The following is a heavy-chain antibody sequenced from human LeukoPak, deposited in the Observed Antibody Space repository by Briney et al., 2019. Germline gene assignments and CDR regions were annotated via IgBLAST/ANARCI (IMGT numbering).Heavy chain of an antibody. CDR2: IRSSGANT. CDR3: AKRDRPCSGDCSAPYYFDY. J-gene: IGHJ4*02. D-gene: IGHD2-21*02. Sequence: GGSLRLSCAASGFTFSSYAMSWVRQAPGKGLEWGSAIRSSGANTYYADSVKGRFTISRDNSKNTLYLQMSSLRVEDTAVYYCAKRDRPCSGDCSAPYYFDYWGQGTLVTVSS. V-gene: IGHV3-23*01. CDR1: GFTFSSYA.